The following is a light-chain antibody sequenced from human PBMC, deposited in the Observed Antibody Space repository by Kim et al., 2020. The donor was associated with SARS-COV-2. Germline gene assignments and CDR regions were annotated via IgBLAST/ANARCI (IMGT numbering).Light chain of an antibody. CDR3: CSYAGSSTWV. CDR2: EVS. CDR1: SSDVGSYNL. V-gene: IGLV2-23*02. Sequence: QSFTLSCPATSSDVGSYNLVSSYQQHPVKAPTLMIYEVSKRPSGVSNRFSGSKSGNPASLSISGLQAEDEADYYCCSYAGSSTWVFGGGTQLTVL. J-gene: IGLJ3*02.